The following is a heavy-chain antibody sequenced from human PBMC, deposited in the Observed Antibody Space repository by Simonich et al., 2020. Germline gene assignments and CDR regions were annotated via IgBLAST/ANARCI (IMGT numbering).Heavy chain of an antibody. V-gene: IGHV4-59*12. Sequence: QVQLQESVPGLVKPSETLSLTCTVSGGSISRYYWSWIRQPPAKGLEWIEYIYYSGITNYNPSLKSRFTISVDTSKNQFSLKLSSVTAADTAVYYCARGGRYCSSTSCYYYYYYMDVWGKGTTVTVSS. CDR2: IYYSGIT. D-gene: IGHD2-2*01. J-gene: IGHJ6*03. CDR1: GGSISRYY. CDR3: ARGGRYCSSTSCYYYYYYMDV.